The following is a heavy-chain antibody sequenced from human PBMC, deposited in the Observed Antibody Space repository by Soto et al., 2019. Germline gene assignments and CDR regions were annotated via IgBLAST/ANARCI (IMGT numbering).Heavy chain of an antibody. CDR2: INPNSGGT. D-gene: IGHD3-22*01. J-gene: IGHJ4*02. CDR1: GYTFTGYY. CDR3: ARRGAINYYDSSGYYPPFDY. V-gene: IGHV1-2*02. Sequence: ASVKVFCKASGYTFTGYYMHWVRQAPGQGLEWMGWINPNSGGTNYAQKFQGRVTMTRDTSISTAYMELSRLRSDDTAVYYCARRGAINYYDSSGYYPPFDYWGQGTLVTVSS.